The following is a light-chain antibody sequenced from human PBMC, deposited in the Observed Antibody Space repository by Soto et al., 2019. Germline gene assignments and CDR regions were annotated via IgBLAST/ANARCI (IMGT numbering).Light chain of an antibody. CDR1: TSDVGGYEY. CDR3: SSYTMSSTHV. V-gene: IGLV2-14*04. J-gene: IGLJ1*01. Sequence: TTSDVGGYEYVAWHQQYPGKATKLIIYDVSKRPSGVSNRLSGFKSGNTASLTISGLQAEDEADYYCSSYTMSSTHVVGTGTKVIV. CDR2: DVS.